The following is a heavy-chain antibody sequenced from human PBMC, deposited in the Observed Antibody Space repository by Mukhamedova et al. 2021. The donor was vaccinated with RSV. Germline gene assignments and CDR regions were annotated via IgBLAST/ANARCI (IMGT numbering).Heavy chain of an antibody. V-gene: IGHV3-23*01. CDR2: ISESGGST. J-gene: IGHJ5*02. Sequence: EWVSTISESGGSTYYADSVKGRFTISRDNSKNTLYMQMNSLRGEDTAVYYCAKEPYPWGQGTLVTVSS. CDR3: AKEPYP.